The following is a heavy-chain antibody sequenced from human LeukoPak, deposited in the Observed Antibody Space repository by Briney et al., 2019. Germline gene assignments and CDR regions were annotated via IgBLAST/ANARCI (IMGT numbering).Heavy chain of an antibody. D-gene: IGHD2-21*02. CDR1: GFAFSRYW. Sequence: GGSLRLSCAASGFAFSRYWMHWIRQAPGKGLVWVSAIYTDGTTKRYADSVKGRFTISRDNAKNTLYLQMNSLSVEDTAVYYCASLVVTDDWDFDTWGQGTMVTVSS. CDR3: ASLVVTDDWDFDT. V-gene: IGHV3-74*01. CDR2: IYTDGTTK. J-gene: IGHJ3*02.